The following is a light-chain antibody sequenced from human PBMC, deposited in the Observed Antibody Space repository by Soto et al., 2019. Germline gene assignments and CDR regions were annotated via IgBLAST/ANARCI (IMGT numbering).Light chain of an antibody. V-gene: IGKV1-5*01. Sequence: DIQMTQSPSTLSASVGDRVTITSRASQSITIWLAWYQQKPGKAPKLLIFDASSLESGVPSRFSGSGSGTEFTLTISSLQPDDFATYYCQHYNSYSWTFGQGTKVEIK. CDR3: QHYNSYSWT. CDR2: DAS. J-gene: IGKJ1*01. CDR1: QSITIW.